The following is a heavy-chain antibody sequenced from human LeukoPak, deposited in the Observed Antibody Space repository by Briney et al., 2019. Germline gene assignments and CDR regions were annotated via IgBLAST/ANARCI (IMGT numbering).Heavy chain of an antibody. CDR2: INTNTGNP. J-gene: IGHJ6*03. CDR1: GYTFTSYA. CDR3: ARHLGYCSGGSCPTEYYYYYYMDV. V-gene: IGHV7-4-1*02. D-gene: IGHD2-15*01. Sequence: GASVKVSCKASGYTFTSYAMNWVRQAPGQGLEWMGWINTNTGNPTYAQGFTGRFVFSLDTSVSTAYLQISSLKAEDTAVYYCARHLGYCSGGSCPTEYYYYYYMDVWGKGTTVTVSS.